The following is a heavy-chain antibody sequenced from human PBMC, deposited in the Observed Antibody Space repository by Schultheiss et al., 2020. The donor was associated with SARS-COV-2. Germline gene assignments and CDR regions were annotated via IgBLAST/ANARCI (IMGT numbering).Heavy chain of an antibody. CDR3: AKDRQYDFWSGPELGWFDP. J-gene: IGHJ5*02. CDR2: ISGSGGST. CDR1: GFTFSSYA. Sequence: GESLKISCAASGFTFSSYAMSWVRQAPGKGLEWVSAISGSGGSTYYADSVKGRFTISRDNSKNTLYLQMNSLRAEDTAVYYCAKDRQYDFWSGPELGWFDPWGQGTLVTVSS. V-gene: IGHV3-23*01. D-gene: IGHD3-3*01.